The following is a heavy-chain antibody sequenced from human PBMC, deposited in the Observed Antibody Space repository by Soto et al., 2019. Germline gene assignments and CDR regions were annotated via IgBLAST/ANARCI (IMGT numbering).Heavy chain of an antibody. CDR3: ASVRGGYYYAMDV. D-gene: IGHD3-10*02. Sequence: NPSETLSLTCTVSAGSISSYYWSWIRQPPGKGLEWIGYIYHSGSTYYNPSLKSRVTISVDRSKNQFSLKLSSVTAADTAVYYCASVRGGYYYAMDVWGQGTTVTVSS. CDR2: IYHSGST. CDR1: AGSISSYY. V-gene: IGHV4-59*01. J-gene: IGHJ6*02.